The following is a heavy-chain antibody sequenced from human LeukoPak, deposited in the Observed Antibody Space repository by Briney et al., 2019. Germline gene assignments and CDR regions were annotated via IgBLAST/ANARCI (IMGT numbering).Heavy chain of an antibody. CDR1: GYTFTGYY. J-gene: IGHJ4*02. V-gene: IGHV1-2*02. Sequence: GASVKVSCKASGYTFTGYYMHWVRQAPGQGLEWMGWINPNSGGTNCAQKFQGRVTMTRDTSISTAYMELSRLRSDDTAVYYCARDSAPGDTYGLLGIDSWGQGTLVTVSS. D-gene: IGHD5-18*01. CDR3: ARDSAPGDTYGLLGIDS. CDR2: INPNSGGT.